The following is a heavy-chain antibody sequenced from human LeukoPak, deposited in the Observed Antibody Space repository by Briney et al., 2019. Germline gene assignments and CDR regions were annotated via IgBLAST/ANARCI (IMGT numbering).Heavy chain of an antibody. CDR2: INPNSGGT. Sequence: ASVKVSCKASGGTFRSYAISWVRQAPGQGLERMGWINPNSGGTNYAQKFQGRVTMTRDTSISTAYMELSRLRSDDTAVYYCARNRGIAAARSWFDPWGQGTLVTVSS. J-gene: IGHJ5*02. D-gene: IGHD6-13*01. V-gene: IGHV1-2*02. CDR3: ARNRGIAAARSWFDP. CDR1: GGTFRSYA.